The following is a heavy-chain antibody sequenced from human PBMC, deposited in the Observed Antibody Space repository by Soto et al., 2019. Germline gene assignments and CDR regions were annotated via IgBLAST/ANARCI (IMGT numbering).Heavy chain of an antibody. Sequence: GGSLRLSCAASGFTFSNYAMSWVRQAPGKGLEWVSAISGSGGSTYYADSVKGRFTISRDNSKNTLYLQMNSRRPGGTAVYYVAKGDEYSDILSGYYRPGAFDIWGQGTMVTVSS. CDR2: ISGSGGST. D-gene: IGHD3-9*01. V-gene: IGHV3-23*01. J-gene: IGHJ3*02. CDR3: AKGDEYSDILSGYYRPGAFDI. CDR1: GFTFSNYA.